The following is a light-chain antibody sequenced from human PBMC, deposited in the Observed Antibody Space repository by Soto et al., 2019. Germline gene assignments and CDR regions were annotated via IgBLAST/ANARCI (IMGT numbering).Light chain of an antibody. Sequence: QSALTQPASVSASPGQSITISCTGGKNDIGSSDYVSWYQQHPGKAPKLIIYGLSNRHSGTSDRFSGSKSGNTASLTISGIQADHEADYYSSSSPSRNTLVFAEWTTLTVI. CDR3: SSSPSRNTLV. J-gene: IGLJ3*02. CDR2: GLS. V-gene: IGLV2-14*01. CDR1: KNDIGSSDY.